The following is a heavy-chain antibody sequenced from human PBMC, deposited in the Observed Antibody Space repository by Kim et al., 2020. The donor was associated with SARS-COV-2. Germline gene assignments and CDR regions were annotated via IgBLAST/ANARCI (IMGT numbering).Heavy chain of an antibody. CDR3: ARESSIVAGWELPHNRLNYGMDV. Sequence: ASVKVSCKASGYTFTSYGISWVRQAPGQGLEWMGWISAYNGNTNYAQKLQGRVTMTTDTSTSTAYMELRSLRSDDTAVYYCARESSIVAGWELPHNRLNYGMDVWGQGTTVTVSS. CDR1: GYTFTSYG. J-gene: IGHJ6*02. V-gene: IGHV1-18*01. CDR2: ISAYNGNT. D-gene: IGHD1-26*01.